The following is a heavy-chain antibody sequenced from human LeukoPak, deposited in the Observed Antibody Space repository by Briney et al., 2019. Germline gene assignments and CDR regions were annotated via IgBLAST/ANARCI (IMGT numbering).Heavy chain of an antibody. D-gene: IGHD3-10*01. V-gene: IGHV4-34*01. CDR3: ARGGLWFWELEAFDI. J-gene: IGHJ3*02. CDR1: GGSFSGYY. CDR2: INHSGST. Sequence: SETLSLTCAVSGGSFSGYYGGWNRQPPGKGLEWIGEINHSGSTNYNPSLKSRVTISVDTSKNQFSLKLSSVTAADTAVYYCARGGLWFWELEAFDIWGQGTMVTVSS.